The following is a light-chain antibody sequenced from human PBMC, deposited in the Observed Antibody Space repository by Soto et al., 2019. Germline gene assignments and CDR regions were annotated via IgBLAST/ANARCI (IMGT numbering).Light chain of an antibody. J-gene: IGLJ3*02. CDR2: RNN. Sequence: QSVLTQPPSASGTPGQRVTISCSGSSSNIGSNFVYWYQQFPGTAPKLLIYRNNQRPSGVPDRFSGSKSGTSASLAISVLSSEDEADYYCASWDDSLSGWVFGGGTKLTVL. V-gene: IGLV1-47*03. CDR1: SSNIGSNF. CDR3: ASWDDSLSGWV.